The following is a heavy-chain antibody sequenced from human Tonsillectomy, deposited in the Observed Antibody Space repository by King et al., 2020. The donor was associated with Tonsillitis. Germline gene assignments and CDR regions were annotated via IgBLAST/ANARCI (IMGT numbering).Heavy chain of an antibody. CDR1: GFPFNNYA. CDR3: AKELGDEVGDGFDI. V-gene: IGHV3-23*04. J-gene: IGHJ3*02. D-gene: IGHD1-26*01. Sequence: VQLVESGGGLVQPGGSLRLSLAASGFPFNNYAMSWVRQPPGKGREWVSAIRGMGGSTYYADSVKGRFTISRDNSKNTQYLQMNSLRVEDTAVYYCAKELGDEVGDGFDIWGQGTMVTVSS. CDR2: IRGMGGST.